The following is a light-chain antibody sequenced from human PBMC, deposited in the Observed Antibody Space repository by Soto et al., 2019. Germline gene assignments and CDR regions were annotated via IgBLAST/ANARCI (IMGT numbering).Light chain of an antibody. J-gene: IGKJ1*01. CDR1: QSVSSN. V-gene: IGKV3-15*01. CDR2: GAS. Sequence: EIVMTQSPATLSVSPGERVTLSCRASQSVSSNLAWYQQKPGQAPRLPIYGASTRATGIPARFSGSGSGTEFTLTISSLQSEDFAVYYCQQCNNWPLTFGQGTKVEIK. CDR3: QQCNNWPLT.